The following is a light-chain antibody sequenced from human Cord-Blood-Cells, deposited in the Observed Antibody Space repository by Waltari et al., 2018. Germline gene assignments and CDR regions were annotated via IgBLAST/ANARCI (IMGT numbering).Light chain of an antibody. V-gene: IGKV4-1*01. Sequence: DIVMTQSPDSLAVSLGERATINCKSSQSVLYSSNNKNYLAWYQQKPGPPPKLLIYWASTRESVVPDRFSGSGSGTDFTLTISSLQAEDVAVYYCQQYYSTPYTFGQGTKLEIK. CDR2: WAS. CDR3: QQYYSTPYT. CDR1: QSVLYSSNNKNY. J-gene: IGKJ2*01.